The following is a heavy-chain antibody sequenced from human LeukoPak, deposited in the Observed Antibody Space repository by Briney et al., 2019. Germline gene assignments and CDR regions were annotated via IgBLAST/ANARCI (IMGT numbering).Heavy chain of an antibody. CDR3: AKGGSSRSTPDWYFDL. CDR1: GFTFSSYA. V-gene: IGHV3-23*01. J-gene: IGHJ2*01. D-gene: IGHD6-13*01. CDR2: ISGSGGST. Sequence: AGGSLRLSCAASGFTFSSYAMSWVRQAPGKGLEWVSAISGSGGSTYYADSVKGRFTISRDNSKNTLYLQMNSLRAEDTAVYYCAKGGSSRSTPDWYFDLWGRGTLVTVSS.